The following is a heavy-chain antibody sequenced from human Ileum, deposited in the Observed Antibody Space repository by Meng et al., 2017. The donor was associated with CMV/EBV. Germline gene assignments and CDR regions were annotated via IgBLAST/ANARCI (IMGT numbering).Heavy chain of an antibody. CDR1: GFTFSNYW. CDR3: VKTTQSPYS. D-gene: IGHD1-14*01. V-gene: IGHV3-23*01. J-gene: IGHJ4*02. CDR2: IGGSGHLT. Sequence: GESLKISCAGSGFTFSNYWMSWVRQVPGKGLEWVSTIGGSGHLTWYADSVRGRFTISRDNSKNALFLHMNSLRADDTAVYFCVKTTQSPYSWGQGTLVTVSS.